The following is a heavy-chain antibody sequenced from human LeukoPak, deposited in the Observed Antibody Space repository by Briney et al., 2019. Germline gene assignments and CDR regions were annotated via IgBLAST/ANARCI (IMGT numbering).Heavy chain of an antibody. D-gene: IGHD2-2*01. CDR2: IYSSGST. CDR1: GGSINSGGYY. CDR3: ASADPEYCSSTSCYLYYYYGMDV. J-gene: IGHJ6*02. Sequence: PSETLSLTCTVSGGSINSGGYYWSWIRQHPGKGLEWIGYIYSSGSTYCNPSLKSRVTISVDTSKNQFSLKLSSVTAADTAVYYCASADPEYCSSTSCYLYYYYGMDVWGQGTTVTVSS. V-gene: IGHV4-31*03.